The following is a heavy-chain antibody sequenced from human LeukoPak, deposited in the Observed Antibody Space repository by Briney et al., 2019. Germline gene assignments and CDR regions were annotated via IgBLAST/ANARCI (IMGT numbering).Heavy chain of an antibody. CDR1: GYTFTSYY. CDR2: INPSGGST. Sequence: ASVKVSCTASGYTFTSYYMHWVRQAPGQGLEWMGIINPSGGSTTYAQKFQGRVTMTRDTSTSTVYMELSSLRSEDTAVYYCARDMRVLGSSWYETGHWGQGTLVTVSS. J-gene: IGHJ4*02. CDR3: ARDMRVLGSSWYETGH. D-gene: IGHD6-13*01. V-gene: IGHV1-46*01.